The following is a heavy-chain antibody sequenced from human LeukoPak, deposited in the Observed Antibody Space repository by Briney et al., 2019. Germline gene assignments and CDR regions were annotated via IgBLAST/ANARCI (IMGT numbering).Heavy chain of an antibody. CDR1: GFTFSSYG. CDR3: AKVPSSGWYYFDY. Sequence: GGSLRLSCAASGFTFSSYGMHWVRQAPGKGLEWVAVISYDGSNKYYADSVEGRFTISRDNSKNTLYLQMNSLRAEDTAVYYCAKVPSSGWYYFDYWGQGTLVTVSS. V-gene: IGHV3-30*18. CDR2: ISYDGSNK. J-gene: IGHJ4*02. D-gene: IGHD6-19*01.